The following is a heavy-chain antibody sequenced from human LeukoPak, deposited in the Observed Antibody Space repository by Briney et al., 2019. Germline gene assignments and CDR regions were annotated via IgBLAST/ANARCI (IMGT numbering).Heavy chain of an antibody. J-gene: IGHJ1*01. CDR2: IKEDGTRK. CDR1: GFTVDTYW. D-gene: IGHD4-23*01. CDR3: ARRGDGYGGMTARYFQH. Sequence: GGSLRLSCVASGFTVDTYWMSWVRQAPGKGLDWVAHIKEDGTRKYYVDSVRGRFTISRDNAKNSLFLQMNSLRVEDTAVYYCARRGDGYGGMTARYFQHWGQGTLVTVSS. V-gene: IGHV3-7*01.